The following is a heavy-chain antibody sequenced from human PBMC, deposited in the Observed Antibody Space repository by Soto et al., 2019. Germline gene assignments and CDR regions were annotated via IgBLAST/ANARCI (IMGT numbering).Heavy chain of an antibody. Sequence: VAEGSIVDYYCSWILQPPGKGLEWIGYIYYSGSTNYNPSLKSRVTISVDTSKNQFSLKLSSVTAADTAVYYCARDRLRFLEWFPQAYGMDVWGQGTTVTVSS. CDR1: EGSIVDYY. CDR2: IYYSGST. J-gene: IGHJ6*02. CDR3: ARDRLRFLEWFPQAYGMDV. V-gene: IGHV4-59*01. D-gene: IGHD3-3*01.